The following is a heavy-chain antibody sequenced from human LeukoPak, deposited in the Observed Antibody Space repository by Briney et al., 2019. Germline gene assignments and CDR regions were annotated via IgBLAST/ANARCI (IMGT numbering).Heavy chain of an antibody. CDR2: ISSSRYI. CDR1: EFSFSSYS. Sequence: GGSLRLSCAASEFSFSSYSMNWDGQPPARGREWGSSISSSRYIYYADSVKGRFTISRDNAKNSLYLQMNSLRAEDTAVYYCARDLAHSSGYYVVWGKGTTVTVSS. D-gene: IGHD3-22*01. V-gene: IGHV3-21*01. CDR3: ARDLAHSSGYYVV. J-gene: IGHJ6*04.